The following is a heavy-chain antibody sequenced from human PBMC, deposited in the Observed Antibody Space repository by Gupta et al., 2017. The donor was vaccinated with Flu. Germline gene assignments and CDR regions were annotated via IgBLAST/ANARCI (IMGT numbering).Heavy chain of an antibody. Sequence: GYPFTNFYIHWVRQAPDQGLEWMGIINPSGGSTTYAQNFQGRITMTRDTSTSTVYLDLSSLRSEDTAVYYCAWISGSDFDYWGQGTLGTVSS. CDR3: AWISGSDFDY. CDR2: INPSGGST. J-gene: IGHJ4*02. V-gene: IGHV1-46*01. CDR1: GYPFTNFY. D-gene: IGHD2-2*03.